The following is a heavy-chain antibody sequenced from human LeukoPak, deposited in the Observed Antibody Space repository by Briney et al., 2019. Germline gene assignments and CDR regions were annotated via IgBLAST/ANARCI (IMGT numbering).Heavy chain of an antibody. J-gene: IGHJ3*02. D-gene: IGHD1-26*01. CDR2: ISGSGGST. V-gene: IGHV3-23*01. Sequence: PGGSLRLSCSASGFTFSDSWMHWVRQAPGRGLEWVSTISGSGGSTSSADSVKGRFTISRDNSKNTLYLQMNSLRAEDTAVYYCAKDDRIGGSQPMGAFDIWGQGTMVTVSS. CDR1: GFTFSDSW. CDR3: AKDDRIGGSQPMGAFDI.